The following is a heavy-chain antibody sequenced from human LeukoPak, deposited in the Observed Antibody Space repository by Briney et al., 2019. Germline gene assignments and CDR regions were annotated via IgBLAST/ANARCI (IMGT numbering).Heavy chain of an antibody. D-gene: IGHD2-21*02. CDR1: GFTVSNNY. CDR2: MYSVGST. Sequence: GGSLRLSCAASGFTVSNNYMTWVRQPPGKGLEWVSVMYSVGSTYYADSVKGRFTISRGNSKNTLYLQMNSLRAEDTAVYYCAGSLAYCGGDCRLGDYWGQGTLVTVSS. J-gene: IGHJ4*02. CDR3: AGSLAYCGGDCRLGDY. V-gene: IGHV3-66*01.